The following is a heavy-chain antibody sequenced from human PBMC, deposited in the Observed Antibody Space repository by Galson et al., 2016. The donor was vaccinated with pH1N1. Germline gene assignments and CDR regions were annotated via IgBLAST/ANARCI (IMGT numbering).Heavy chain of an antibody. CDR1: GFPFSTYG. CDR3: AKGASAAATLDY. Sequence: SLRLSCAASGFPFSTYGMHWVRQAPGKGLEWLAVISYRGENIHYADSVKGRFTISRDNSKNTLFLQMSRLRSQDTAVYYCAKGASAAATLDYWGRGTLLTVSS. D-gene: IGHD6-13*01. J-gene: IGHJ4*02. CDR2: ISYRGENI. V-gene: IGHV3-30*18.